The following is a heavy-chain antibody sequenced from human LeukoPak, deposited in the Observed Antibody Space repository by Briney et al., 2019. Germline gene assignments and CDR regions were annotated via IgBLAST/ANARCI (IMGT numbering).Heavy chain of an antibody. Sequence: SETLSLTCTVSGGSISSSSYSWGWIRQPPGKGLEWIGSIYYSGSTYYNPSLKSRVTISVDTSKNQFSLKLSSVTAADTAVYYCARHPLYGVVVDYWGQGTLVTVSS. CDR1: GGSISSSSYS. CDR3: ARHPLYGVVVDY. CDR2: IYYSGST. V-gene: IGHV4-39*01. J-gene: IGHJ4*02. D-gene: IGHD2-8*01.